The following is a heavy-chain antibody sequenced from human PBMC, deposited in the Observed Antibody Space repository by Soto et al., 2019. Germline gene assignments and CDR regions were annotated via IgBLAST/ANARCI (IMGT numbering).Heavy chain of an antibody. D-gene: IGHD3-22*01. CDR1: GFTFSSYG. J-gene: IGHJ4*02. CDR3: STGLQALMIVVVSTIDY. V-gene: IGHV3-30*03. Sequence: PGGSLRLSCAASGFTFSSYGMHWVRQAPGKGLEWVAVISYDGSNKYYADSVKGRFTISRDNSKNTLYLQMNSLRAEDTAVYYCSTGLQALMIVVVSTIDYWGQGTLVTVSS. CDR2: ISYDGSNK.